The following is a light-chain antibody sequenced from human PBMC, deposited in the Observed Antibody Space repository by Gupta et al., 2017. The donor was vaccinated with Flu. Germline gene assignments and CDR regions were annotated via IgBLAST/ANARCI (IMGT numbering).Light chain of an antibody. J-gene: IGKJ2*03. CDR3: QQYALSYS. CDR1: QDINNF. CDR2: DAS. Sequence: IQMTPSPSSLSASVGDRVTITCQASQDINNFLNWYQQKPGKAPKLLIYDASNLETGVPLRFSGSASGTDFTFTISSLQPEDIATYDCQQYALSYSFGQGTKLEIK. V-gene: IGKV1-33*01.